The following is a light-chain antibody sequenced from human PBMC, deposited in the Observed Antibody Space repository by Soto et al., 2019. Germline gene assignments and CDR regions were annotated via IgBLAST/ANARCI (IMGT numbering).Light chain of an antibody. CDR1: SSDVGGYNY. Sequence: QSVLTQPASVSGSLGQSITISCTGTSSDVGGYNYVSWYQQHPGKAPKLMISGVSNRPSGVSNRFSGSKSGNTASLTISGLQTEDEADYYCISYTTSVTYVFGTGTKVTVL. CDR3: ISYTTSVTYV. V-gene: IGLV2-14*01. J-gene: IGLJ1*01. CDR2: GVS.